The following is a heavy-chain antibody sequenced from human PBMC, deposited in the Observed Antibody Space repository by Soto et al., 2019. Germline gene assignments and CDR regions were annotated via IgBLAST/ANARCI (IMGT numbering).Heavy chain of an antibody. CDR2: IYSGGNT. Sequence: GGSLRLSCAASGFIVIGKFMSWVRQAPGKGLEWVSVIYSGGNTYYSDSVKGRFTISRDNSKNTVYLQMNSLRAEDTAVYYCASGRYSDAFDIWGQGTMVTVS. J-gene: IGHJ3*02. V-gene: IGHV3-53*01. D-gene: IGHD3-10*01. CDR1: GFIVIGKF. CDR3: ASGRYSDAFDI.